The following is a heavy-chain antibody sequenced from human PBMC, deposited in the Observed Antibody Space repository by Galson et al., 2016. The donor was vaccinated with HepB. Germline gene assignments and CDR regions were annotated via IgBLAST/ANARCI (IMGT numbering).Heavy chain of an antibody. CDR2: IHHRGNT. CDR1: GGSISSNAW. CDR3: ARHGFYCQDY. D-gene: IGHD2/OR15-2a*01. V-gene: IGHV4/OR15-8*02. J-gene: IGHJ4*02. Sequence: SETLSLTCVVSGGSISSNAWWSWVRQPPEKGLEWIGEIHHRGNTNYSPTLKSRVTISVDTSKKEVSPKLSSVTAADTAVYYFARHGFYCQDYWGQGILVTVSS.